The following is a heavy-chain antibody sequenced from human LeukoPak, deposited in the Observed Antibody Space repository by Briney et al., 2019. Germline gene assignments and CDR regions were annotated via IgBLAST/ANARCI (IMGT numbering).Heavy chain of an antibody. CDR1: GDSVSSNSAA. Sequence: SQTLSLTCAISGDSVSSNSAAWNWIRQSPSRGLEWLGRTYYRSKWYNDYAVSVKSRITINPDTSKDQFSLQLNSVTPEDTAVYYCAKDPGGYSGYDHPIDYWGQGTLVTVSS. V-gene: IGHV6-1*01. CDR2: TYYRSKWYN. CDR3: AKDPGGYSGYDHPIDY. D-gene: IGHD5-12*01. J-gene: IGHJ4*02.